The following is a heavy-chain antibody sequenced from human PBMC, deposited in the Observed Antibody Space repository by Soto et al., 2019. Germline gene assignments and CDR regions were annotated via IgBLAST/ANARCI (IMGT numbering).Heavy chain of an antibody. Sequence: EVQLLESGGGLVQPGGSLRLSCAASGFSLSTYDMIWVRQAPEKGLEWVSDIRGDGDSTYYADSVKGRFTISRDKANNTVSLQMNSLRGEDTAVYYCARGLAAGGTGGLTYYFDFWGQGTLVTVSP. CDR3: ARGLAAGGTGGLTYYFDF. CDR1: GFSLSTYD. J-gene: IGHJ4*02. CDR2: IRGDGDST. D-gene: IGHD6-13*01. V-gene: IGHV3-23*01.